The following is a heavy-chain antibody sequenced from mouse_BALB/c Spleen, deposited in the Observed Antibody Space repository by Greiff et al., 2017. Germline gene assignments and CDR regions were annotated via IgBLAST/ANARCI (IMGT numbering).Heavy chain of an antibody. J-gene: IGHJ2*01. CDR3: ARGSWDGLDY. CDR1: GYTFTSYY. Sequence: QVQLQQSGPELVKPGASVRISCKASGYTFTSYYIHWVKQRPGQGLEWIGWIYPGNVNTKYNEKFKGKATLTADKSSSTAYMQLSSLTSEDSAVYFCARGSWDGLDYWGQGTTLTVSS. V-gene: IGHV1S56*01. D-gene: IGHD4-1*01. CDR2: IYPGNVNT.